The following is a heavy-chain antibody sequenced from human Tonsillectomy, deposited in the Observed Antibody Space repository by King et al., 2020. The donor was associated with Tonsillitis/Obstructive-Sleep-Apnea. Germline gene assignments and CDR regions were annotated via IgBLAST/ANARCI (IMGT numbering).Heavy chain of an antibody. V-gene: IGHV3-23*04. J-gene: IGHJ4*02. CDR3: AKGGYCSSTNCPGDY. Sequence: VQLVESGGGLVQPGGSLRLSCAASGFTFSSNAMSWVRQAPGKGLEWVSAISGSGGSTYYADSVKGRFTISRDNSKNTLYLQMNSPRDEDTALYYCAKGGYCSSTNCPGDYWGQGTLVAVSS. CDR2: ISGSGGST. CDR1: GFTFSSNA. D-gene: IGHD2-2*01.